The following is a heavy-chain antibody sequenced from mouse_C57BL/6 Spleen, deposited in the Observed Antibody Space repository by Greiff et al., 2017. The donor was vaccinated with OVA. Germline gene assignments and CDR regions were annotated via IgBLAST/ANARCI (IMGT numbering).Heavy chain of an antibody. D-gene: IGHD1-1*01. CDR1: GYTFTDYE. J-gene: IGHJ3*01. CDR3: TRLSYYGSSSWFAY. Sequence: VKLMESGAELVRPGASVTLSCKASGYTFTDYEMHWVKQTPVHGLEWIGAIDPETGGTAYNQKFKGKAILTADKSSSTAYMELRSLTSEDSAVYYCTRLSYYGSSSWFAYWGQGTLVTVSA. V-gene: IGHV1-15*01. CDR2: IDPETGGT.